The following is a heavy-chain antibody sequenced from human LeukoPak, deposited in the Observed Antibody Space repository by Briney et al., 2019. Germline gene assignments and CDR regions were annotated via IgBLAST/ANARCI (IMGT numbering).Heavy chain of an antibody. Sequence: GESLKISCKGSGYSFTNYWIGWVRQMPGKGLEWMGIIYPGDSETRYSPSFQGQVTISADKSSSTAYLQWSSLKASDTAMYYCARPPDRSSWQAFDIWGQGTMVTVSS. J-gene: IGHJ3*02. CDR3: ARPPDRSSWQAFDI. V-gene: IGHV5-51*01. D-gene: IGHD6-13*01. CDR2: IYPGDSET. CDR1: GYSFTNYW.